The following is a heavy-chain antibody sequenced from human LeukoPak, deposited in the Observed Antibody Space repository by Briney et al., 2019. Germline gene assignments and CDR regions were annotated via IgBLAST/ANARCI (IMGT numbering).Heavy chain of an antibody. D-gene: IGHD3-22*01. J-gene: IGHJ1*01. V-gene: IGHV3-30*18. Sequence: GGSLRLSCAASGFTFSNYGMHWVRQAPGKGLEWVAVISYDGSNKYYADSVKGRFTISRDNSKNTLYLQMNSLKAEDTAVYYCAKDPRYDGIGYFQHWGQGTLVTVSS. CDR3: AKDPRYDGIGYFQH. CDR2: ISYDGSNK. CDR1: GFTFSNYG.